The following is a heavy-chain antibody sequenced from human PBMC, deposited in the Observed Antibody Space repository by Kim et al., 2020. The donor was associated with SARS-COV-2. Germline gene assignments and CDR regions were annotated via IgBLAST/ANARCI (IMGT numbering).Heavy chain of an antibody. CDR2: IYYSGST. J-gene: IGHJ4*02. V-gene: IGHV4-31*03. CDR1: GGSISSGGYY. D-gene: IGHD3-3*01. Sequence: SETLSLTCTVSGGSISSGGYYWSWIRQHPGKGLEWIGYIYYSGSTYYNPSLKSRVTISVDTSKNQFSLKLSSVTAADTAVYYCARGRITFFGVVTEFDYWGQGTLVTVSS. CDR3: ARGRITFFGVVTEFDY.